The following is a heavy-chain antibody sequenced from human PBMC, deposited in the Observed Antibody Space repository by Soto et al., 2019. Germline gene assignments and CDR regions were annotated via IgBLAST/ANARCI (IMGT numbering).Heavy chain of an antibody. Sequence: QVQLVESGGGVVQPGRSLRLSCAASGFTFSSYGMHWVRQAPGKGLEWVAVIWYDGSNRYYADSVKGRFTISRDNSKKTLYLQMKSLRAEDTAVYYCARFQDCISTSCYGMDVWGQGTTVTVSS. J-gene: IGHJ6*02. CDR2: IWYDGSNR. D-gene: IGHD2-2*01. CDR3: ARFQDCISTSCYGMDV. V-gene: IGHV3-33*01. CDR1: GFTFSSYG.